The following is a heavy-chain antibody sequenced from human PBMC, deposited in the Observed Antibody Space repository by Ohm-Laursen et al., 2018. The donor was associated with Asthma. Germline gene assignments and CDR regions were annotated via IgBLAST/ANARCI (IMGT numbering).Heavy chain of an antibody. CDR3: ARGTFYYESTGYYFFDH. V-gene: IGHV4-31*03. D-gene: IGHD3-22*01. J-gene: IGHJ4*02. CDR2: IYYSGLT. Sequence: TLSLTCTVSGGSISSGGYYWSWIRQHPGKGLEWIGYIYYSGLTYSNPSLRSRVSISVDTSKNQFSLKLSPVTTADTAVYYCARGTFYYESTGYYFFDHWGQGALVTVSS. CDR1: GGSISSGGYY.